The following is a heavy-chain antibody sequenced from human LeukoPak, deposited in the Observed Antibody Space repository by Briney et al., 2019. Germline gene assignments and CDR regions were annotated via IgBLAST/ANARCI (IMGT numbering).Heavy chain of an antibody. V-gene: IGHV1-69*05. D-gene: IGHD3-22*01. Sequence: GASVKVSCKASGYTFTSYGISWVRQAPGQGLEWMGGIIPIFGTANYAQKFQGRVTITTDESTSTAYMELSSLRSEDTAVYYCARVKTRLLLTYWGQGTLVTVSS. CDR1: GYTFTSYG. CDR2: IIPIFGTA. J-gene: IGHJ4*02. CDR3: ARVKTRLLLTY.